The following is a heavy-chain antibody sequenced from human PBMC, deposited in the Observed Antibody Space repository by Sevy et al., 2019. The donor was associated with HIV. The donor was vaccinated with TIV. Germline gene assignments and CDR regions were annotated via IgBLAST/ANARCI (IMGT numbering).Heavy chain of an antibody. CDR1: GFPFTHFG. CDR3: AREGGYSGIGPFDY. CDR2: VSGHNGMT. Sequence: ASVKVSCKASGFPFTHFGFFWVRQAPGQGLEWVGWVSGHNGMTNYGPKFQGRVSMTTDTSTTTAYMELRSLRSDDTAVYYCAREGGYSGIGPFDYWGQGSLVTVSS. J-gene: IGHJ4*02. V-gene: IGHV1-18*01. D-gene: IGHD5-12*01.